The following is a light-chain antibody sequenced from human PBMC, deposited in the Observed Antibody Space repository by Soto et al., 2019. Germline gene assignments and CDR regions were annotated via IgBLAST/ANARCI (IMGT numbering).Light chain of an antibody. CDR3: QQYSHSPWT. J-gene: IGKJ1*01. Sequence: IVMSHTPDALAVSLAETPPITCRSSACVLYSSNNKNYLAWFQQKPGQPPKLLIYWAYTRESGVPDRFSGSGSGTDFSLTISSLQAADAAVYYCQQYSHSPWTFGQGTKVDIK. V-gene: IGKV4-1*01. CDR1: ACVLYSSNNKNY. CDR2: WAY.